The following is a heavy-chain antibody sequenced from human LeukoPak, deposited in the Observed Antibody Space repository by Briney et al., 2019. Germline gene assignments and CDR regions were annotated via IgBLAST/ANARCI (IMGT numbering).Heavy chain of an antibody. CDR2: IYYSGST. D-gene: IGHD4-23*01. CDR3: ARSYPSFMTTVVTQRQPAFDI. Sequence: PSETLSLTCTVSGGSISSYYWSWIRQPPGKGLEWIGYIYYSGSTNYNPSLKSRVTISVDTSKNQFSLKLSSVTAADTAVYYCARSYPSFMTTVVTQRQPAFDIWGQGTMVTVSS. CDR1: GGSISSYY. V-gene: IGHV4-59*01. J-gene: IGHJ3*02.